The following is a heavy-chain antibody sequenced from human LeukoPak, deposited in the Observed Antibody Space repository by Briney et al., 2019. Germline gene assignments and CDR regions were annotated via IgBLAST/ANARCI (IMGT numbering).Heavy chain of an antibody. CDR3: AIPSGSYDGFGVFDI. V-gene: IGHV4-59*08. Sequence: PSETLSLTCTVSGGSISNYYWNWIRQPPGKGLEWIGYIYYSGSTNYNPSLKSRVTIPVDTSKNQFSLKLTSVTAADTDVYYCAIPSGSYDGFGVFDIWGQGTMVTVSS. J-gene: IGHJ3*02. D-gene: IGHD1-26*01. CDR2: IYYSGST. CDR1: GGSISNYY.